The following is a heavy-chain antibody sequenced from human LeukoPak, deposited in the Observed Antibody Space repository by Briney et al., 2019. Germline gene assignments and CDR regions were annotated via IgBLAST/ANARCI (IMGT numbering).Heavy chain of an antibody. D-gene: IGHD4-23*01. CDR3: AKDEYGGSSRSGGY. CDR2: ISGSGGST. J-gene: IGHJ4*02. CDR1: GFTFISYA. V-gene: IGHV3-23*01. Sequence: GGSLRLSCAASGFTFISYAMSWVRQAPGKGLEWVSAISGSGGSTYYADSVKGRFTISRDNSKNTLYLQMNSLRAEDTAVYYCAKDEYGGSSRSGGYWGQGTLVTVSS.